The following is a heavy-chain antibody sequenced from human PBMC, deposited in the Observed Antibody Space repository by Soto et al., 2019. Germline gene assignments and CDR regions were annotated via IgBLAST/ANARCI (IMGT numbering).Heavy chain of an antibody. CDR2: IYWDDDK. J-gene: IGHJ4*02. Sequence: QITLKESGPTLVKPTQTLTLTCTFSGFSLSTSGVGVGWIRQPPGKALEWLALIYWDDDKRYSPSLKSRLTITKDTSKNQVVLTMTNMDPVDTVTYYCAHTTIWGNYFDYWGQGTLVTVSS. CDR1: GFSLSTSGVG. CDR3: AHTTIWGNYFDY. V-gene: IGHV2-5*02. D-gene: IGHD3-3*01.